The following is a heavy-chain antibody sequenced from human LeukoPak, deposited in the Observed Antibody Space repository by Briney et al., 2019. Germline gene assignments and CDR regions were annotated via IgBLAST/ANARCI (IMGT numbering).Heavy chain of an antibody. J-gene: IGHJ3*02. Sequence: GESLKISCKGSGYSFTSYWIGWVRQMPGKGLEWMGIIYPGDSDTRYSPSFQGQVSISADKSISTAYLQWSSLKASDTAMHYCARVRPRDGFDIWGQGTMVTVSS. CDR1: GYSFTSYW. CDR3: ARVRPRDGFDI. CDR2: IYPGDSDT. V-gene: IGHV5-51*01.